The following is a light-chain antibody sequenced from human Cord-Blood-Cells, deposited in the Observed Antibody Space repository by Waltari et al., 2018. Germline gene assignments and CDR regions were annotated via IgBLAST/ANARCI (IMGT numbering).Light chain of an antibody. J-gene: IGLJ1*01. CDR2: EVS. Sequence: QSALTQPASVSGSPGQSITIPCIGTSSDVGGYNYLSWYQQHPGKAPKLMIYEVSNRPSGVSNRFSGSKSGNTASLTISGLQAEDEADYYCSSYTSSSTYVFGTGTKVTVL. CDR1: SSDVGGYNY. V-gene: IGLV2-14*01. CDR3: SSYTSSSTYV.